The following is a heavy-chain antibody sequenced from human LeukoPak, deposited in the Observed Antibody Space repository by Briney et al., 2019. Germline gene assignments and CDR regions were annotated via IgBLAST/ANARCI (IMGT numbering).Heavy chain of an antibody. J-gene: IGHJ4*02. Sequence: GGSLRLSCAASGFTFSSYGMHWVRQAPGKGLEWVAVISYDGSNKYYADSVKGRFTISRDNSKNTLYLQTNSLRAEDTAVYYCAKGAERGYSYGGDYFDYWGQGTLVTVSS. D-gene: IGHD5-18*01. CDR2: ISYDGSNK. CDR1: GFTFSSYG. CDR3: AKGAERGYSYGGDYFDY. V-gene: IGHV3-30*18.